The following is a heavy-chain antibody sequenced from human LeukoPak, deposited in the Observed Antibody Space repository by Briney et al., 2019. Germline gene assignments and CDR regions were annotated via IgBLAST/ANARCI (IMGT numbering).Heavy chain of an antibody. CDR2: INHSGST. V-gene: IGHV4-34*01. D-gene: IGHD3-9*01. CDR1: GGSFSGYY. CDR3: ARHGLLRYFDWLSPSFEDNWFDP. J-gene: IGHJ5*02. Sequence: PSETLSLTCAVYGGSFSGYYWSWIRQPPGKGLEWIGEINHSGSTNYNPSLKSRVTISVDTSKNQFSLKLSSVTAADTAVYYCARHGLLRYFDWLSPSFEDNWFDPWGQGTLVTVSS.